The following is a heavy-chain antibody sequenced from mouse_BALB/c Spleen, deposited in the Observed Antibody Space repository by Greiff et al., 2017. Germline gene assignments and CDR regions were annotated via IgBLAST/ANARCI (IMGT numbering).Heavy chain of an antibody. CDR2: IWAGGST. CDR1: GFSLTSYG. CDR3: ARGSSYYGNSWFAY. V-gene: IGHV2-9*02. D-gene: IGHD2-10*01. J-gene: IGHJ3*01. Sequence: VQLVESGPGLVAPSQSLSITCTVSGFSLTSYGVHWVRQPPGKGLEWLGVIWAGGSTNYNSDLMSRLSTSKDNSKSQVFLKMNSLQTDDTAMYYCARGSSYYGNSWFAYWGQGTLVTVSA.